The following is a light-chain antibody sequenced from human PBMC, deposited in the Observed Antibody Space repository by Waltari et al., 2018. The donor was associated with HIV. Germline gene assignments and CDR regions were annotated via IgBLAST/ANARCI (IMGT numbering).Light chain of an antibody. CDR3: AAWDDSLSGVV. Sequence: QSVLTQPPSASGTPGQRVTISCSGSSSNIGSDYVYWYQPLPGTAPKLLIYKDKQRPAGGPDRFSGSKSGTSASLAISGLRPEDEADYSCAAWDDSLSGVVFGGGTKLTVL. CDR1: SSNIGSDY. CDR2: KDK. V-gene: IGLV1-47*01. J-gene: IGLJ2*01.